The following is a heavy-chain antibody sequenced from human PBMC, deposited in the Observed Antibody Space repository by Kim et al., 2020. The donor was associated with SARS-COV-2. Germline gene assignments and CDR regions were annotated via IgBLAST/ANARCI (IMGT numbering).Heavy chain of an antibody. D-gene: IGHD3-10*01. CDR1: GGSFSGYY. CDR2: INHSGST. Sequence: SETLSLTCAVYGGSFSGYYWSWIRQPPGKGLEWIGEINHSGSTNYNPSLTSRVTISVDTSKNQFSLKLSSVTAADTAVYYCARGASKRYYYGSGSYYYY. J-gene: IGHJ6*01. V-gene: IGHV4-34*01. CDR3: ARGASKRYYYGSGSYYYY.